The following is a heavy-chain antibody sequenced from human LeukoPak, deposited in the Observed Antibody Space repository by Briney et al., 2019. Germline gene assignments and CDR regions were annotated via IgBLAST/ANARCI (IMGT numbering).Heavy chain of an antibody. CDR2: IIPIFGIA. Sequence: SVKVSCKASGATFSSYAISWVRQAPEQGLEWMGRIIPIFGIANYAQKFQGRVTITADKSTSTAYMELSSLRSEDTAVYYCARCPPGGSGSYTLCYGMDVWGQGTTVTVSS. J-gene: IGHJ6*02. D-gene: IGHD3-10*01. CDR3: ARCPPGGSGSYTLCYGMDV. V-gene: IGHV1-69*04. CDR1: GATFSSYA.